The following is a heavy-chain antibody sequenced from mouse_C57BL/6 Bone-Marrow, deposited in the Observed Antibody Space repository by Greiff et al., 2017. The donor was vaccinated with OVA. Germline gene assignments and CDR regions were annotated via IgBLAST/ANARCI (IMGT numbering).Heavy chain of an antibody. CDR2: INPNNGGT. J-gene: IGHJ2*01. Sequence: EVQLQQSGPELVKPGASVKISCKASGYTFTDYYMNWVKQSHGKSLEWIGDINPNNGGTSYNQKFKGKATLTVDKSSSTAYMELRSLTSEDSAVYYCARRSGSRDYWGQGTTLTVSS. D-gene: IGHD1-1*01. V-gene: IGHV1-26*01. CDR3: ARRSGSRDY. CDR1: GYTFTDYY.